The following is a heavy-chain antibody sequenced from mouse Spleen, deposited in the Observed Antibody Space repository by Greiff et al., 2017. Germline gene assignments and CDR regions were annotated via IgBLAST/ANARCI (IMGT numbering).Heavy chain of an antibody. V-gene: IGHV1-64*01. D-gene: IGHD2-4*01. Sequence: QVQLQQSGAELVKPGASVKLSCKASGYTFTSYWMHWVKQRPGQGLEWIGMIHPNSGSTNYNEKFKSKATLTVDKSSSTAYMQLSSLTSEDSAVYYCARLRDYDNWYFDVWGTGTTVTVSS. CDR2: IHPNSGST. J-gene: IGHJ1*03. CDR1: GYTFTSYW. CDR3: ARLRDYDNWYFDV.